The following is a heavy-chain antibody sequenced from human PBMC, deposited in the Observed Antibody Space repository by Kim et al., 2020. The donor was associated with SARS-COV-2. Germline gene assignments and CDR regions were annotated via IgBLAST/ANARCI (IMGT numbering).Heavy chain of an antibody. D-gene: IGHD6-19*01. CDR2: VHTSGST. V-gene: IGHV4-4*07. Sequence: SETLSLTCTVSGGSISDDYWNWIRQPAGKGLEWIGRVHTSGSTDYNPSLQSRLTVSVVRSNNQVSLRLTSVTAADTAVYYCSTGRHADGWHSWGQGTLVTVSS. J-gene: IGHJ4*02. CDR3: STGRHADGWHS. CDR1: GGSISDDY.